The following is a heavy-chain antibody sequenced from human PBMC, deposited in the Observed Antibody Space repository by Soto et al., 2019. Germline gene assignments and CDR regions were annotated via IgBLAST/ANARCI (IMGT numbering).Heavy chain of an antibody. D-gene: IGHD2-21*01. Sequence: EVQLLESGGGLVQPGGSLRLSCAASGFTFSSYVMNWVRQAPGKGLEWVSAISGSGANTYYADSVKGRFAISRDNSKNTLSLQLSSLRADDTAVYYCAKRQHTSGDYYGMDVWVQGTTVTVSS. J-gene: IGHJ6*02. CDR2: ISGSGANT. CDR1: GFTFSSYV. CDR3: AKRQHTSGDYYGMDV. V-gene: IGHV3-23*01.